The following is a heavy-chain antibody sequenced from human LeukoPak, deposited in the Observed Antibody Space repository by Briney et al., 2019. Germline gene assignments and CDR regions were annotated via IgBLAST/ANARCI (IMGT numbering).Heavy chain of an antibody. Sequence: AGTLTLSCAASGFTFSSYAMSWVRQAPGKGLEWVSSITCSGGRTYYAHSVKGRFTISRDNSKNTLYLQMNSLRADETAVYYCASRPRADMGPLDFWGQGTRVTISS. CDR1: GFTFSSYA. CDR3: ASRPRADMGPLDF. D-gene: IGHD1-14*01. J-gene: IGHJ4*02. CDR2: ITCSGGRT. V-gene: IGHV3-23*01.